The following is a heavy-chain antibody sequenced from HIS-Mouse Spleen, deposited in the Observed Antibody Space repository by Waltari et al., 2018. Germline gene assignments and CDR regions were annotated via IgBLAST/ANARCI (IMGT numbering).Heavy chain of an antibody. CDR3: ARGHDYSNYFDY. CDR2: MNPNRGNT. CDR1: GYTFTSYD. D-gene: IGHD4-4*01. Sequence: QVQLVQSGAEVKKPGASVKVSCKAPGYTFTSYDLNWVRQATGQWLEWMGWMNPNRGNTGYAQKFQGRVTMTRNTSISTAYMELRSLRSEDTAVYYCARGHDYSNYFDYWGQGTLVTVSS. V-gene: IGHV1-8*01. J-gene: IGHJ4*02.